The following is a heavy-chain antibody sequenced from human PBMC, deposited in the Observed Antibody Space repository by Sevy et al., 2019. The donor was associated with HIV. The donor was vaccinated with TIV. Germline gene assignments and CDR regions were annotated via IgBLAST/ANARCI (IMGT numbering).Heavy chain of an antibody. CDR3: VRQSEDTFPDRGSYIGY. D-gene: IGHD3-3*01. J-gene: IGHJ4*02. V-gene: IGHV4-39*01. CDR2: FYYSEST. Sequence: SETLSLTCTVSGGSISRGTYYWGWIRQPPGKGLEWIGTFYYSESTYYNPSLKSRVTISVDTSKNQFSLKLSSVTAADTAVYYCVRQSEDTFPDRGSYIGYWGQGTLVTVSS. CDR1: GGSISRGTYY.